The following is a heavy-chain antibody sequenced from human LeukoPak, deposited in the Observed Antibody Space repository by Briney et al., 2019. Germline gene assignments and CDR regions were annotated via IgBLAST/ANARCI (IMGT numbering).Heavy chain of an antibody. CDR3: ARGGDYGDLRYFDY. V-gene: IGHV4-59*01. CDR1: AGSINNYY. CDR2: IYYRGRP. J-gene: IGHJ4*02. Sequence: SETLSLTCTVSAGSINNYYWSWIRHPPGKGLEWIGYIYYRGRPTYNPSLKGRVTFSVDTSKNQFSLKLNSVTAADTAVYYCARGGDYGDLRYFDYWGQGTLVTVSS. D-gene: IGHD4-17*01.